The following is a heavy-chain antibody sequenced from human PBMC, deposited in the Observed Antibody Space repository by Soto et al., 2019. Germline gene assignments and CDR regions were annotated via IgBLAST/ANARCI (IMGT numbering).Heavy chain of an antibody. CDR3: ARSPTFYNYVWGNSTY. CDR1: GASFSPYH. D-gene: IGHD3-16*01. V-gene: IGHV4-34*01. J-gene: IGHJ4*02. Sequence: PSETLSLTCAIYGASFSPYHWSWIRQSPGKGLEWIGEVNLSGSTYYNPSFKTRVTMSVDASKNQFSLKMGSLTAADTAIYYCARSPTFYNYVWGNSTYWGQGALVTVS. CDR2: VNLSGST.